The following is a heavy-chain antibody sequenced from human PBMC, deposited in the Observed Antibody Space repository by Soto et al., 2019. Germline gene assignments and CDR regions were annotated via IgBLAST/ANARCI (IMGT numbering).Heavy chain of an antibody. Sequence: SETLSLTCAVYGGSFSGYYWSWIRQPPGKGLEWIGSIYYSGSTYYNPSLKSRVTISVDTSKNQFSLKLSSVTAADTAVYYCARLPVLRYFDWLFGYFDYWGQGTLVTVSS. V-gene: IGHV4-34*01. CDR1: GGSFSGYY. D-gene: IGHD3-9*01. CDR2: IYYSGST. J-gene: IGHJ4*02. CDR3: ARLPVLRYFDWLFGYFDY.